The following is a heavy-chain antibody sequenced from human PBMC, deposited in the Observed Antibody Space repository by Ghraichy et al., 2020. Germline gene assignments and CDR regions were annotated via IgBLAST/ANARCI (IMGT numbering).Heavy chain of an antibody. CDR1: GFTFSIYG. CDR3: VRVMRGYTGYDGDF. V-gene: IGHV3-30-3*01. D-gene: IGHD5-12*01. Sequence: GGSLRLSCAASGFTFSIYGMNWVRQSPGKGLEWVAVISHDGSNKHDADSVRGRFIISRDNSKNTLYLQMNSLRVEDTAIYYCVRVMRGYTGYDGDFWGQGTPVTVSS. CDR2: ISHDGSNK. J-gene: IGHJ4*02.